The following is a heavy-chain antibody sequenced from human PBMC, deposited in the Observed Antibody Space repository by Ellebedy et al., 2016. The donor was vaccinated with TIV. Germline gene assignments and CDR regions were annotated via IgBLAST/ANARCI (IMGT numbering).Heavy chain of an antibody. D-gene: IGHD6-13*01. J-gene: IGHJ4*02. V-gene: IGHV4-34*01. CDR1: GGSFSGYY. CDR3: ARARPAAGTYYFDY. Sequence: SETLSLTXAVYGGSFSGYYWNWIRQPPGKGLEWIGEINHSGSTNYNPSLKSRVTISVDTSKNQFSLKLSSVTAADTAVYYCARARPAAGTYYFDYWGQGTLVTVSS. CDR2: INHSGST.